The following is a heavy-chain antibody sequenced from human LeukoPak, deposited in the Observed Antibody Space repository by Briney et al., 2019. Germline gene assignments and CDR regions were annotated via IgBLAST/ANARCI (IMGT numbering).Heavy chain of an antibody. CDR2: INHSGST. V-gene: IGHV4-34*01. CDR3: ARGPPAYYDFWSGSYYYYMDV. J-gene: IGHJ6*03. Sequence: PSETLSLTCAVYGGSFSGYYWSWIRQPPGKGLEWIGEINHSGSTNYNPSLKSRVTISVDTSKNQFSLKLSSVTAADTAVYYCARGPPAYYDFWSGSYYYYMDVWGKGTTVTVSS. D-gene: IGHD3-3*01. CDR1: GGSFSGYY.